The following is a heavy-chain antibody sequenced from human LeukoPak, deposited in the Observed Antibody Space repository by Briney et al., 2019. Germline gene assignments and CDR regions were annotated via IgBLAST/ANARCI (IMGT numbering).Heavy chain of an antibody. J-gene: IGHJ4*02. CDR3: AHDPDTYYYDNSGSPDDY. D-gene: IGHD3-22*01. CDR1: GFTFSSYG. V-gene: IGHV3-30*02. CDR2: IRFEGSNT. Sequence: GRCLRLSCAASGFTFSSYGMHWVRQAPGKGLEWVAFIRFEGSNTYYADSVKGRFTISRDNSKNTLYLQMNSLRAEDTAVYSCAHDPDTYYYDNSGSPDDYWGQGTLVTVSS.